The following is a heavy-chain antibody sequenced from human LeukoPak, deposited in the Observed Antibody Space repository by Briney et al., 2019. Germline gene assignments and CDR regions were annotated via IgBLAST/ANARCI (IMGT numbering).Heavy chain of an antibody. J-gene: IGHJ4*02. CDR1: GFTFSRYG. V-gene: IGHV3-33*01. D-gene: IGHD2-15*01. CDR3: ARYLGYCSGGSCVAGY. CDR2: VWQDGSNK. Sequence: PGRSLRLSCAACGFTFSRYGMHWVRQAPTKGVEWVAVVWQDGSNKYYADSVKGRFPISKDNSKNPLYLQMNTLSAEDTAVYYCARYLGYCSGGSCVAGYWGQGTLVTVSS.